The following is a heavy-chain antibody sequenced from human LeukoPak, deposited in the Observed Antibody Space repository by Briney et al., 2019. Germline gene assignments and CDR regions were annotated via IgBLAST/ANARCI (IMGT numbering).Heavy chain of an antibody. J-gene: IGHJ4*02. CDR2: VYYSGNP. Sequence: SETLSLTCTVSGGSISNYYWSWIRQPPGKGLECVGYVYYSGNPDYNPSLKSRVTISIDTSKNQFSLKLSSVTAADTAVYYCARDLYSGRFDYWGQGTLVTVSS. CDR1: GGSISNYY. V-gene: IGHV4-59*01. D-gene: IGHD1-26*01. CDR3: ARDLYSGRFDY.